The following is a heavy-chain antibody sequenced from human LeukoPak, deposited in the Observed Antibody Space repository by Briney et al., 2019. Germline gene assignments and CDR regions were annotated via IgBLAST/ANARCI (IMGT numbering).Heavy chain of an antibody. J-gene: IGHJ4*02. CDR2: IKQDGSEK. CDR3: ARGGRAYGD. CDR1: GFTFSNYW. D-gene: IGHD3-16*01. Sequence: GGSLRLSCAASGFTFSNYWMSWVRQAPGEGLEWVANIKQDGSEKYYVDSVKGRFTISRDNARNSLYLQMNSLRADATAVYYCARGGRAYGDWGQGTLVTVSS. V-gene: IGHV3-7*04.